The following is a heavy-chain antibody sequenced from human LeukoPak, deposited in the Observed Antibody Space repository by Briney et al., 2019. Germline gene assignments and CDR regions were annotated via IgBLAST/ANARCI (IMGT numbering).Heavy chain of an antibody. Sequence: GGSLRVSCAASGYTFSTYAMTWVRQAPGKGLEWVSLISGTGGSTYYADSVKGRFTISKDNAKNSLYLQMNSLRAEDTAVYYCAKGRQQLTYYYYYMDVWGKGTTVTVSS. J-gene: IGHJ6*03. V-gene: IGHV3-23*01. CDR1: GYTFSTYA. D-gene: IGHD6-13*01. CDR2: ISGTGGST. CDR3: AKGRQQLTYYYYYMDV.